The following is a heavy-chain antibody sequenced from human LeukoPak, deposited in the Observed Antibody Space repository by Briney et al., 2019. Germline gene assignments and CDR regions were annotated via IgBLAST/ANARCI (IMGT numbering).Heavy chain of an antibody. J-gene: IGHJ4*02. CDR3: ARESSGWYLDY. V-gene: IGHV4-59*01. CDR2: ISYSWST. D-gene: IGHD6-19*01. CDR1: GGPISGYY. Sequence: SETLSLTCTVSGGPISGYYWTWIRQPPCKGLEWIGYISYSWSTNYNPSLKGLVTISVDTSTNQFSLKLSSVTAADTAVYYCARESSGWYLDYWGPGTLVTVSS.